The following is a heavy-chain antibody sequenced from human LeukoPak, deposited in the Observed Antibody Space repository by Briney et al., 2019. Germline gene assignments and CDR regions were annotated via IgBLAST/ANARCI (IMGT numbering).Heavy chain of an antibody. CDR2: ISAYNGNT. CDR1: GYTFTSYG. Sequence: GASVKVSCKASGYTFTSYGISWVRQAPGQGLEWMGWISAYNGNTNYAQKLQGRVTMPTDTSTSTAYMELRSLRSDDTAVYYCARDQPGYWAAMVWTVSGYFDLWGRGTLVTVSS. V-gene: IGHV1-18*01. J-gene: IGHJ2*01. D-gene: IGHD5-18*01. CDR3: ARDQPGYWAAMVWTVSGYFDL.